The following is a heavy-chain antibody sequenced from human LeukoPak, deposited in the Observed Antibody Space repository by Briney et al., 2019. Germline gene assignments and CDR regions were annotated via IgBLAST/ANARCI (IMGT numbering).Heavy chain of an antibody. V-gene: IGHV3-23*01. CDR2: ISGSGGST. D-gene: IGHD6-13*01. CDR1: GFTFSSYA. J-gene: IGHJ4*02. Sequence: GGSLRLSCAASGFTFSSYAMSWVRQAPGKGLEWVSAISGSGGSTYYADSVKGRFTISRDNSKNTLYLQMNSLRAEDTAVYYCAKDVLARYSSIWYYFDYWGQGILVTVSS. CDR3: AKDVLARYSSIWYYFDY.